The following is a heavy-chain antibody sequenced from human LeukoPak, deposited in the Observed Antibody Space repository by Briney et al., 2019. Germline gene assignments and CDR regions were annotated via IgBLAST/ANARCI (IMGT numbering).Heavy chain of an antibody. CDR1: GGSFSGYY. J-gene: IGHJ4*02. CDR3: ARGTGVRYFDWLLYTGYYFDY. D-gene: IGHD3-9*01. CDR2: INHSGST. V-gene: IGHV4-34*01. Sequence: SETLSLTCAVYGGSFSGYYWSWIRQPPGKGLEWIGEINHSGSTNYNPSLKSRVTISVDTSKNQFSLKLSSVTAADTAAYYCARGTGVRYFDWLLYTGYYFDYWSQGTLVTVSS.